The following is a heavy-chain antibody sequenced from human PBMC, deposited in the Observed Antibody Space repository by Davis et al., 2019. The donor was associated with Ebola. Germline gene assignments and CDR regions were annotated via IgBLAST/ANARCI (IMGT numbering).Heavy chain of an antibody. V-gene: IGHV3-73*01. D-gene: IGHD2-15*01. CDR2: IRSKANSYAT. J-gene: IGHJ4*02. CDR1: GFTFSGSA. CDR3: AKDGPGKPQSVDIRKTPGGVVAATFDY. Sequence: PGGSLRLSCAASGFTFSGSAMHWVRQASGKGLEWVGRIRSKANSYATAYTASVKGRFTISRDDSKNTASLQMNSLKTEDTAVYYCAKDGPGKPQSVDIRKTPGGVVAATFDYWGQGTLVTVSS.